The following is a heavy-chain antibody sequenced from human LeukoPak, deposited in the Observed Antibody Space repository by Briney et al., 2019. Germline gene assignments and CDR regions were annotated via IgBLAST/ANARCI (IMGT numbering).Heavy chain of an antibody. J-gene: IGHJ5*02. CDR2: VYYSGST. CDR3: SRAVAVSVGWFDP. V-gene: IGHV4-59*01. Sequence: PGTLSHPRTLSRGSTSDYYWSSVRQSPGKGREWSGHVYYSGSTNYNPCLKSRVTISVDTSKNQFSLKLSSVTAADTAVYFCSRAVAVSVGWFDPWGQGTLVTVSS. D-gene: IGHD6-19*01. CDR1: RGSTSDYY.